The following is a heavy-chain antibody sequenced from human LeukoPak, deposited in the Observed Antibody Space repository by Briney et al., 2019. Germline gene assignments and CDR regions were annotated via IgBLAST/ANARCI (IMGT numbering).Heavy chain of an antibody. CDR1: GGSVSNYY. Sequence: SETLSLTCSVSGGSVSNYYWSWIRQPPGKGLEWIGYIYYSGSTNYNPSLKSRVTISVDTSKNQFSLKLSSVTAADTAMYYCARGDYSSSFDYWGQGTLVTVSS. CDR2: IYYSGST. CDR3: ARGDYSSSFDY. J-gene: IGHJ4*02. V-gene: IGHV4-59*02. D-gene: IGHD6-6*01.